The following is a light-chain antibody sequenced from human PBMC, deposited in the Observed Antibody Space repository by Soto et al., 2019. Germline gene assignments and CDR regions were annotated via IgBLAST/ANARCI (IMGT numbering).Light chain of an antibody. J-gene: IGKJ4*01. CDR2: AAS. CDR3: QQYDKFPSLT. V-gene: IGKV3-15*01. Sequence: EMVMTQSPATLSVSPGERATLSCRASQSVSSNLAWYQQKPGQAPRLLIYAASTRATGIPARFSGSGSGTEFTLTISSLQSADFALYYCQQYDKFPSLTFGEGTKVEIK. CDR1: QSVSSN.